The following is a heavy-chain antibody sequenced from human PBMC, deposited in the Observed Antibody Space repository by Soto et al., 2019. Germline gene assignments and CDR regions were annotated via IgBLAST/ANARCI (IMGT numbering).Heavy chain of an antibody. V-gene: IGHV4-4*07. D-gene: IGHD2-2*02. CDR3: SRVGCSNSRCYTRGMDV. Sequence: SETLSLTCTVSGGSIRGYYWSWVRQPAGKGLEWVGRIYSDGTTNYSPSLKSRVTMSLDTSKNQFSLHLDSVTAADTAVYYCSRVGCSNSRCYTRGMDVWGQGTTVTGSS. CDR1: GGSIRGYY. CDR2: IYSDGTT. J-gene: IGHJ6*02.